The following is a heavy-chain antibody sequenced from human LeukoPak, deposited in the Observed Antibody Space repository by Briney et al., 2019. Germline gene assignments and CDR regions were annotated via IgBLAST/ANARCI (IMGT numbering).Heavy chain of an antibody. CDR3: ARSIAAGIYDY. D-gene: IGHD6-6*01. CDR2: ISSSSSYI. CDR1: GFPFSSYS. V-gene: IGHV3-21*01. J-gene: IGHJ4*02. Sequence: GGSLRLSCAASGFPFSSYSMNWVRQAPGKGLEWVSSISSSSSYIYYADSVKGRFTISRDNAKNSLYLQMNSLRAEDTAVYYCARSIAAGIYDYWGQGTLVTVSS.